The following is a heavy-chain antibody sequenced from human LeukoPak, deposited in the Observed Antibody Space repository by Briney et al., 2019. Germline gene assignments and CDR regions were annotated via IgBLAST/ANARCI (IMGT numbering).Heavy chain of an antibody. CDR3: ARKLQSPSSWSQSAGGGIRFDP. D-gene: IGHD6-13*01. CDR1: GGSISSSSYY. J-gene: IGHJ5*02. Sequence: SETLSLTCTVSGGSISSSSYYWGWIRQPPGKGLEWIGSIYYSGSTYYNPSLKSRVTISVDTSKNQFSLKLSSVTAADTAVYYCARKLQSPSSWSQSAGGGIRFDPWGQGTLVTVSS. V-gene: IGHV4-39*01. CDR2: IYYSGST.